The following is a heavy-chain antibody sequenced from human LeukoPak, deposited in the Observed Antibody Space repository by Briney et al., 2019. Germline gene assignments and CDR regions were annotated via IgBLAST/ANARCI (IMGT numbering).Heavy chain of an antibody. Sequence: SETLSLTCTVSGGSISRSSYYWGWIRQPPGKGLGWIGSIYYSGTTYSNPSLKSRVTISVDTSKNQFSLRLRSVTAADTAVYYCARARYVNSFYAFDIWGQGTLVTVSS. J-gene: IGHJ3*02. CDR3: ARARYVNSFYAFDI. CDR2: IYYSGTT. CDR1: GGSISRSSYY. V-gene: IGHV4-39*01. D-gene: IGHD3-9*01.